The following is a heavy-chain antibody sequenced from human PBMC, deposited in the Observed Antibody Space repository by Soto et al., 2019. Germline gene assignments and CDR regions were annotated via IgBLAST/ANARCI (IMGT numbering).Heavy chain of an antibody. Sequence: PSETLSLTCGVSGGSLSGATYSWNWIRQTPGKGLEWIGYIFPSGTTYYNPSLRSRVTISIDVPKNQFSLSLRSLTAADTAVYYCARSREFDYWSQGTLVTVSS. V-gene: IGHV4-30-2*01. J-gene: IGHJ4*02. CDR3: ARSREFDY. CDR2: IFPSGTT. CDR1: GGSLSGATYS.